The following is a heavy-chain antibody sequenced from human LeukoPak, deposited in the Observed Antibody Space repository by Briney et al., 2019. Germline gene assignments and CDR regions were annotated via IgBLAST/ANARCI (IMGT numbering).Heavy chain of an antibody. D-gene: IGHD4-11*01. Sequence: GGSLRLSCAASGFAFSNYAMHWVRQAPGKGLEWVAVISDDGSNKYYADSVKGRFTISRDNSKNTLYLQTNSLRAEDTAVYYCARLQSPAHYYYGMDVWGQGTTVTVS. CDR1: GFAFSNYA. J-gene: IGHJ6*02. CDR2: ISDDGSNK. V-gene: IGHV3-30-3*01. CDR3: ARLQSPAHYYYGMDV.